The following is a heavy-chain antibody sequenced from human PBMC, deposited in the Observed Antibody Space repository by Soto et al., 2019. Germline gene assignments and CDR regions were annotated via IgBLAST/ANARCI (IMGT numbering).Heavy chain of an antibody. Sequence: TSETLSLTCAVYGGSFSGYYWSWIRQPPGKGLEWIGEINHSGGTNYNPSLKSRVTISVDTSKNQFSLKLSSVTAADTAVYYCARRYYTVTTFFSLDYWGQGTLVTVSS. J-gene: IGHJ4*02. CDR3: ARRYYTVTTFFSLDY. V-gene: IGHV4-34*01. CDR2: INHSGGT. CDR1: GGSFSGYY. D-gene: IGHD4-17*01.